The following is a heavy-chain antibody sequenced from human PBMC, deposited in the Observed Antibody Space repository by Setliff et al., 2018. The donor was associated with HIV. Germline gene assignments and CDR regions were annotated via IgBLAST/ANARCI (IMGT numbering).Heavy chain of an antibody. CDR2: IYYSGTP. V-gene: IGHV4-39*01. J-gene: IGHJ4*02. Sequence: SETLSLTCTVSGDSIGSSNFYWGWTRQFPGKGLEWIASIYYSGTPYYNPSLKSRVTISIDTSKNQFSLNLRSMAASDTAVYYCARGLRFNDYWGQGSLVTVS. CDR1: GDSIGSSNFY. D-gene: IGHD3-10*01. CDR3: ARGLRFNDY.